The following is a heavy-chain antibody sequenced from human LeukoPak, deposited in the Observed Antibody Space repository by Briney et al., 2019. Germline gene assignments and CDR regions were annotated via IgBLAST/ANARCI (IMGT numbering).Heavy chain of an antibody. Sequence: SETLSLTCAVSNYPITSDYYWVWIRQPPGQGLEWIGQIFHSGIAHYNPSLRSRVTMSVDTSRSQFSVNLNSVTASDTAVYFCGRAGFGTAYNRFYYYMDVWGKGTTVTVSS. CDR1: NYPITSDYY. D-gene: IGHD3-16*01. CDR3: GRAGFGTAYNRFYYYMDV. V-gene: IGHV4-38-2*01. CDR2: IFHSGIA. J-gene: IGHJ6*03.